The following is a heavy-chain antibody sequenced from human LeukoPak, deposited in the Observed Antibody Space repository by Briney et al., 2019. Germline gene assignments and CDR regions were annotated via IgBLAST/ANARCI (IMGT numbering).Heavy chain of an antibody. J-gene: IGHJ5*02. CDR1: GFTFSDYY. CDR2: ISSSGSTI. CDR3: ARVTYDSRFDP. V-gene: IGHV3-11*01. Sequence: GGSLRLSCAAPGFTFSDYYMSWIRQAPGKGLEWVSYISSSGSTIYYADSVKGRFTISRDNAKNSLYLQMNSLRAEDTAVYYCARVTYDSRFDPWGQGTLVTVSS. D-gene: IGHD3-22*01.